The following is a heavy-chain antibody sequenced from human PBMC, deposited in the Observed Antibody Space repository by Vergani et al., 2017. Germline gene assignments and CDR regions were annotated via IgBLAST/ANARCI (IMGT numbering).Heavy chain of an antibody. J-gene: IGHJ4*02. CDR2: ISYDGSNK. V-gene: IGHV3-30*18. D-gene: IGHD3-10*01. Sequence: QVQLVESGGGVVQPGRSLRLSCAASGFTFSSYGMHWVRQAPGKGLEWVAVISYDGSNKYYADSVKGRFTIFRDNSKNTLYLQMNSLRAEDTAVYYCAKDRTYYGSGSYYNGFDYWGQGTLVTVSS. CDR3: AKDRTYYGSGSYYNGFDY. CDR1: GFTFSSYG.